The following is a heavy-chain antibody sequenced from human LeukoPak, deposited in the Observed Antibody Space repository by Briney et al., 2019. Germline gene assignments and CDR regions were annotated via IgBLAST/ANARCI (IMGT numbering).Heavy chain of an antibody. CDR2: INHSGST. V-gene: IGHV4-34*01. CDR3: ARVSLAVIHYYYYGMDV. D-gene: IGHD6-19*01. Sequence: PETLSLTCAVYGGSFSGYYWSWIRQPPGKGLEWIGEINHSGSTNYNPSLKSRVTISVDTSKNQFSLKLSSVTAADTAVYYCARVSLAVIHYYYYGMDVWGKGTTVTVSS. CDR1: GGSFSGYY. J-gene: IGHJ6*04.